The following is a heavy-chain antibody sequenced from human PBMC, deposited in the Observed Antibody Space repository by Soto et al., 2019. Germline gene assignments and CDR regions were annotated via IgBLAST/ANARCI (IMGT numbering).Heavy chain of an antibody. Sequence: ASVKVSCKASGYTFTSYGISWVRQAPGQGLEWMGWISAYNGNTNYAQKLQGRVTMTTDTSTSTAYMELRSLRSDDTAVYYCARDRYLWFGELSIDYWGQGTLVTVS. V-gene: IGHV1-18*01. D-gene: IGHD3-10*01. CDR3: ARDRYLWFGELSIDY. CDR2: ISAYNGNT. CDR1: GYTFTSYG. J-gene: IGHJ4*02.